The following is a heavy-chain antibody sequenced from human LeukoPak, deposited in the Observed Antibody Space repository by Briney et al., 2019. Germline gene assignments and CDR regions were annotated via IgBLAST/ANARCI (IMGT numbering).Heavy chain of an antibody. D-gene: IGHD6-6*01. V-gene: IGHV3-48*01. CDR2: ISSTSNTI. CDR1: GFTFSDYA. J-gene: IGHJ4*02. Sequence: GGSLRLSCAPSGFTFSDYAMNWVRQAPGKGLEWVSYISSTSNTIYYADSVKGRFTISRDNAKNSLYLQMNSLRAEDTAVYYCSRFSSVAAQYWGQGTLVTVSS. CDR3: SRFSSVAAQY.